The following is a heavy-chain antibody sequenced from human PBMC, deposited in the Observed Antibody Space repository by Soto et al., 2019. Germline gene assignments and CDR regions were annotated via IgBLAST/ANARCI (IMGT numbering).Heavy chain of an antibody. Sequence: GGSLRLSSAASGFTSSSYGMHWVRQAPGKGLEWVAVISYDGSNKYYADSVKGRFTISRDNSKNTLYLQMNSLRAEDTAVYYCAKDPRRWGQGTLVTVS. CDR2: ISYDGSNK. CDR3: AKDPRR. CDR1: GFTSSSYG. V-gene: IGHV3-30*18. J-gene: IGHJ4*02.